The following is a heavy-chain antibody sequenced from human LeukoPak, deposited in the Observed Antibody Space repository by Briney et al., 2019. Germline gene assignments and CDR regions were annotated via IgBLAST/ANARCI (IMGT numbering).Heavy chain of an antibody. V-gene: IGHV3-30-3*01. CDR3: ARDQDY. CDR1: GFTFSSYA. Sequence: PGKSLRLSCAASGFTFSSYAMHWVRQAPGKGLEGVAVISYDGSNKYYADSVKGRFTISRDNSKNTLYLQMNSLRAEDTAVYYCARDQDYWGQGTLVTVSS. CDR2: ISYDGSNK. J-gene: IGHJ4*02.